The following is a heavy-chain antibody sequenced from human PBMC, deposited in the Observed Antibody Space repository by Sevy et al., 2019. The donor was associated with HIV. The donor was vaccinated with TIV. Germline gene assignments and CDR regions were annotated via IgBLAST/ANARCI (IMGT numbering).Heavy chain of an antibody. J-gene: IGHJ5*02. CDR2: IYDSGRT. CDR3: AREGFTSSSFGWFDP. D-gene: IGHD6-13*01. Sequence: SETLSLTCTVSGGSISYYSWTWIRQPPGKGLEWIGYIYDSGRTNYNPSLKSRVTISVDTSKNQFSLKLSSVTAADTAVYYCAREGFTSSSFGWFDPWGQGSLVTVSS. CDR1: GGSISYYS. V-gene: IGHV4-59*13.